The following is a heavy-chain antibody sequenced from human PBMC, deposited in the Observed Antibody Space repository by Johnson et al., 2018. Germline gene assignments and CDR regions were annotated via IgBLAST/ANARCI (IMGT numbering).Heavy chain of an antibody. CDR1: GFTFSSYG. Sequence: QVQLVESGGGVVQPGRSLRLSCAASGFTFSSYGMHWVRQAPGKGLEWVAVIWCDGSNKYYADSVKGRFTISRDNSKNTLYLQMNSLRGEGTAVYCCAKRWWFDCWGGGDAWDIWGQGTTVTVSS. D-gene: IGHD3-3*01. CDR2: IWCDGSNK. J-gene: IGHJ3*02. V-gene: IGHV3-33*06. CDR3: AKRWWFDCWGGGDAWDI.